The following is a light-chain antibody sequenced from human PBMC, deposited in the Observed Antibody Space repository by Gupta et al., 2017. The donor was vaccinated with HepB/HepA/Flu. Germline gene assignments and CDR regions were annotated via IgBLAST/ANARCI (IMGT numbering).Light chain of an antibody. CDR2: GVS. J-gene: IGKJ1*01. Sequence: IVLTQSPATLSFSQGERVALSCRASQSVSGTYLGWYQQKPGQAPRLLIYGVSSRATGIPYRFSGSGSGTDFTLTISRLEPEDFAVYYCQQYGTSPRTFGQGTKVEIK. V-gene: IGKV3-20*01. CDR1: QSVSGTY. CDR3: QQYGTSPRT.